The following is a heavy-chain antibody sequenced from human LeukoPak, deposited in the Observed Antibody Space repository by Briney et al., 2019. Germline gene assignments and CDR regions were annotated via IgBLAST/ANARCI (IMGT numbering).Heavy chain of an antibody. Sequence: GRSLRLSCAASGFTFSTYGMHWVRQASGKGLEWVGRIKSKGNSYATAYAASVTGRFTISRDDSKNMAYLQMNSLKTDDTAVYYCSSRDGSLGYWGQGTRVTVSS. V-gene: IGHV3-73*01. CDR2: IKSKGNSYAT. D-gene: IGHD3-16*01. CDR1: GFTFSTYG. CDR3: SSRDGSLGY. J-gene: IGHJ4*02.